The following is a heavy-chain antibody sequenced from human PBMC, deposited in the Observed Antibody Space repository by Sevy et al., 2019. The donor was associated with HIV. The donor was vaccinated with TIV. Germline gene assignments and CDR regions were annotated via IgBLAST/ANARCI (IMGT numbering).Heavy chain of an antibody. J-gene: IGHJ3*02. Sequence: GGSLRLSCAASGFTFSSYAMHWVRQAPGKGLEWVAVISYDGSNKYYADSVKGRFTISRDNSKNTLYLQMNSLRAEGTAVYYCARDSNYYDSSGYYRGAAFDIWGQGTMVTVSS. CDR2: ISYDGSNK. D-gene: IGHD3-22*01. V-gene: IGHV3-30-3*01. CDR1: GFTFSSYA. CDR3: ARDSNYYDSSGYYRGAAFDI.